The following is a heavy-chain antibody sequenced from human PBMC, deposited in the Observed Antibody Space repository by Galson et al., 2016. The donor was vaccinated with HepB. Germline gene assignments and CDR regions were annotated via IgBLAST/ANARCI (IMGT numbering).Heavy chain of an antibody. D-gene: IGHD3-10*01. CDR3: HVWFGESRYGVDV. J-gene: IGHJ6*02. CDR1: GFTSSSYW. CDR2: ISSDGSKT. V-gene: IGHV3-74*01. Sequence: SLRLSCAASGFTSSSYWMHWARQAPGKGLVWVSRISSDGSKTTYADSVKGRFTISRANAKNTLSLQMNSLRVADTAVYYCHVWFGESRYGVDVWGQGTTVTVSS.